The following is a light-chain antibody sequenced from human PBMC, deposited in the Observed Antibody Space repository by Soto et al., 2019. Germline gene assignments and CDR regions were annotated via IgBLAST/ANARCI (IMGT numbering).Light chain of an antibody. CDR1: SSDVGGYNY. Sequence: QSALTQPASVSGSPGQSITISCTGTSSDVGGYNYVSWYQQLPGKAPKLMIYEVSNRPSGVSNRFSGSKSGNTASLTISGLQAEDAADYYCSSYTSISAWVFGGGTQLTVL. V-gene: IGLV2-14*01. J-gene: IGLJ2*01. CDR2: EVS. CDR3: SSYTSISAWV.